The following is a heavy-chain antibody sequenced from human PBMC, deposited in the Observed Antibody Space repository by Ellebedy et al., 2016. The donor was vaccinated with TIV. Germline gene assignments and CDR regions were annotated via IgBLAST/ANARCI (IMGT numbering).Heavy chain of an antibody. D-gene: IGHD2-15*01. CDR1: GFSFSTHN. CDR3: ARDGWCSGGTCPFDY. J-gene: IGHJ4*02. V-gene: IGHV3-48*04. CDR2: ISSSSSSTI. Sequence: GESLKISCAASGFSFSTHNMNWVRQAPGKGLEWVSYISSSSSSTIYYADSVKGRFTISRDNAKHSLYLQMNSLRAEDTAVYYCARDGWCSGGTCPFDYWGQGTLVTVSS.